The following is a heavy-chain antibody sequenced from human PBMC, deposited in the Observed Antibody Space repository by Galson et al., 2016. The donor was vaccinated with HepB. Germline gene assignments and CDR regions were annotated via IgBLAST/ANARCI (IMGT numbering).Heavy chain of an antibody. CDR1: GSSLSAPGDG. Sequence: PALVKPTQTLTLACTFSGSSLSAPGDGVGWIRQPPGKALEWLAIIYWDGQKYYSPSLKSRLTISKDTSKNQVLIVMTNMDPVDTATYYCIHTALNSGWYAFDVWGQGTTVTVAS. CDR3: IHTALNSGWYAFDV. V-gene: IGHV2-5*02. D-gene: IGHD6-19*01. CDR2: IYWDGQK. J-gene: IGHJ3*01.